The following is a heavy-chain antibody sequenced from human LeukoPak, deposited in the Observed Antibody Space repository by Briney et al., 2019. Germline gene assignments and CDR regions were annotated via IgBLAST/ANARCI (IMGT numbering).Heavy chain of an antibody. CDR3: AKDGYDYDSSYSYFDY. CDR1: GFTFSNYA. D-gene: IGHD3-22*01. J-gene: IGHJ4*02. CDR2: ISGSGGTT. V-gene: IGHV3-23*01. Sequence: PGGSLRLSCAASGFTFSNYAMSWVRQAPGKRLEWVSAISGSGGTTYHADSAKGRFTISRDNSKNTLYLQMNALRAEDTAVYYCAKDGYDYDSSYSYFDYWGQGTLVTVSS.